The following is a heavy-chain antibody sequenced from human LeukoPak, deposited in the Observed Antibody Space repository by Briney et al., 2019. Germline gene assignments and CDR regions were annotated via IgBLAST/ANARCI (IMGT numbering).Heavy chain of an antibody. Sequence: GGSLRLSCAASGFTFSSYAMHWVRQAPGKGLEWVAVISYDGSNKYYVDSVKGRFTISRDNSKNTLYLQMNSLRAEDTAVYYCAKDRMVRGVTPFFDCWGQGTLVTVSS. CDR1: GFTFSSYA. V-gene: IGHV3-30*04. CDR3: AKDRMVRGVTPFFDC. CDR2: ISYDGSNK. D-gene: IGHD3-10*01. J-gene: IGHJ4*02.